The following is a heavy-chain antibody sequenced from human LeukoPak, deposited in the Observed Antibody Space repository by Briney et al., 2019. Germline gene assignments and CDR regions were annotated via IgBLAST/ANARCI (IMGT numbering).Heavy chain of an antibody. CDR3: ARDIGLVRGIIMAH. CDR1: GYTFTSYY. CDR2: INPSGDPT. V-gene: IGHV1-46*01. D-gene: IGHD3-10*01. Sequence: ASVKVSCKASGYTFTSYYMHWVRQAPGQGLEWVGIINPSGDPTTYAQKFQGRVTMTSDTSTSTAYMELRSLKSDDTAVYYCARDIGLVRGIIMAHWGQGTQVTVSS. J-gene: IGHJ4*02.